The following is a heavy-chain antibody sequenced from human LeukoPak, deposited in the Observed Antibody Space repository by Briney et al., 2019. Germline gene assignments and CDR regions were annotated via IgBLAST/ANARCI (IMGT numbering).Heavy chain of an antibody. D-gene: IGHD3-22*01. CDR3: ASAYYYDSSGQLGKVY. CDR2: IYPGDSDT. V-gene: IGHV5-51*01. Sequence: GESLKISCKGSGYSFTSYWIGWVRPMPGKGLEWMGIIYPGDSDTRYSPSFQGQVTISADKSISTAYLQWSSLKASDTAMYYCASAYYYDSSGQLGKVYWGQGTLVTVSS. CDR1: GYSFTSYW. J-gene: IGHJ4*02.